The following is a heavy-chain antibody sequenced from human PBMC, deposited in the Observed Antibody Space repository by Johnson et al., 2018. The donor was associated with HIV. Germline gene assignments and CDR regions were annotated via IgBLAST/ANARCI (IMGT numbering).Heavy chain of an antibody. V-gene: IGHV3-30*19. CDR1: GFTFDDYG. Sequence: QVQLVESGGGVVRPGGSLRLSCAVSGFTFDDYGMSWVRQAPGKGLEWVAVISYDGSNKYYADSVKGRFTISRDNSKNTLYLQMNSLRAEDTAVYYCARLPGYSSGWTLGAFDIWGQGTVVTVSS. D-gene: IGHD6-19*01. J-gene: IGHJ3*02. CDR3: ARLPGYSSGWTLGAFDI. CDR2: ISYDGSNK.